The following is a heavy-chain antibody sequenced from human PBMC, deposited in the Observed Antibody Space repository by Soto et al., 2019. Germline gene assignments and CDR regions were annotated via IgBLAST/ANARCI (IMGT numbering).Heavy chain of an antibody. J-gene: IGHJ3*02. V-gene: IGHV5-51*01. D-gene: IGHD5-12*01. CDR3: ARLGIVATIGDAFDI. CDR2: IYPGDSDT. CDR1: GYSFTSYW. Sequence: PGESLKISCKGSGYSFTSYWIGWVRQTPGKGLEWMGIIYPGDSDTRYSPSFQGQVTISADKSISTAYLQWSSLKASDTAMYYCARLGIVATIGDAFDIWGQGTMVTVSS.